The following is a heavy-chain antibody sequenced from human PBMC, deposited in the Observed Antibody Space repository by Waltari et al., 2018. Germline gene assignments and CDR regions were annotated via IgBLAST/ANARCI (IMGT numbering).Heavy chain of an antibody. Sequence: QLQLQESGPGLVTPSETLSLTCTVPGGSISSSSYYLGWIRQPPGKGLEWIGSIYYSGSTYYNPSLKSRVTISVDTSKNQFSLKLSSVTAADTAVYYCARQCPYGDPLGAGMDVWGQGTTVTVSS. CDR3: ARQCPYGDPLGAGMDV. CDR2: IYYSGST. D-gene: IGHD4-17*01. J-gene: IGHJ6*02. CDR1: GGSISSSSYY. V-gene: IGHV4-39*07.